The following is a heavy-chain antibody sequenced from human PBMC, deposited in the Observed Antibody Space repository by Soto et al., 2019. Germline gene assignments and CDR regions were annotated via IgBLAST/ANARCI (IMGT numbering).Heavy chain of an antibody. D-gene: IGHD6-13*01. CDR2: IRSKAYGGTT. V-gene: IGHV3-49*03. CDR1: GFTFGDYA. CDR3: TRDKPAAAGRVDM. J-gene: IGHJ3*02. Sequence: GGSLRLSCTASGFTFGDYAMSWFRQAPGKGLEWVGFIRSKAYGGTTEYAASVKGRFTISRDDSKSIAYLQMNSLKTEDTAVYYCTRDKPAAAGRVDMWGQGTMVTVSS.